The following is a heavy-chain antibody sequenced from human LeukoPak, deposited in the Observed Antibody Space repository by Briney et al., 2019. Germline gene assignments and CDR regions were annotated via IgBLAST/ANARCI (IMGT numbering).Heavy chain of an antibody. J-gene: IGHJ4*02. Sequence: ASVKVSCKASGYTFTSYAMHWVRQAPGQRLEWTGWINAGNGNTKYSQKFQGRVTITRDTSASTAYMELSSLRSEDTAVYYCAREGLYSSSPFDYWGQGTLVTVSS. D-gene: IGHD6-13*01. CDR3: AREGLYSSSPFDY. V-gene: IGHV1-3*01. CDR2: INAGNGNT. CDR1: GYTFTSYA.